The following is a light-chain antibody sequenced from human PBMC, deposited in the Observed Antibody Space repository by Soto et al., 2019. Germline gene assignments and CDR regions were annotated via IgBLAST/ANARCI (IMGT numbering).Light chain of an antibody. J-gene: IGKJ4*01. CDR1: EGISSW. CDR3: QQAYRFPLT. V-gene: IGKV1-12*01. Sequence: DVPMTQSPSSVSASVVARVTITCRASEGISSWLAWYQQKPGKAPHLLIYAASSLQSGVPSRFSGSGSGTDFTLTITLLQPEYAATYYGQQAYRFPLTFGGGTRLEIK. CDR2: AAS.